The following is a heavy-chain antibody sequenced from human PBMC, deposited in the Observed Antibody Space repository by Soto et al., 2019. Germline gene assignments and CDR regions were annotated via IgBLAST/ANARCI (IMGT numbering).Heavy chain of an antibody. CDR3: ARTPSIAAAGTFPDY. V-gene: IGHV2-26*01. J-gene: IGHJ4*02. CDR2: IFSNDEK. CDR1: GFSLSNARMG. D-gene: IGHD6-13*01. Sequence: QVTLKESGPVLVKPTETLTLTCTVSGFSLSNARMGVSWIRQPPGKALEWLAHIFSNDEKSYSTSLKSRLTLSKDTSKSQVVLTMTNMDPVDTATYYCARTPSIAAAGTFPDYRGQGTLVTVSS.